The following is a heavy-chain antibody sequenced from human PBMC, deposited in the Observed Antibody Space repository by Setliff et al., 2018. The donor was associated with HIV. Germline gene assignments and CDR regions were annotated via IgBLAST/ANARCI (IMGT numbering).Heavy chain of an antibody. CDR1: GYTFTSYG. CDR3: ARDRLNVYSSGWGVGY. V-gene: IGHV1-18*01. J-gene: IGHJ4*02. D-gene: IGHD6-25*01. CDR2: ISGYNGST. Sequence: ASVKVSCKASGYTFTSYGISWVRQAPGQGLEWMGWISGYNGSTNFAQKLQGRVTMTTDTSTGTAYMELRSLRSDDTAVYYCARDRLNVYSSGWGVGYWGQGTLVTVSS.